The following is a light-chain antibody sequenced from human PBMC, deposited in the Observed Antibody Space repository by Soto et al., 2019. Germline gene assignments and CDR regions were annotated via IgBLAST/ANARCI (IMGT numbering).Light chain of an antibody. V-gene: IGKV3-20*01. CDR2: GAS. CDR1: QSVSGSY. CDR3: QQYGNSPLT. J-gene: IGKJ4*01. Sequence: EIVLTQSPGTLSLSPGERATLSCRASQSVSGSYLAWYQQKPGQAPRFLIYGASSRATGIPDRFSGSGSGTDFTLTSNRLEPEDFAVYYCQQYGNSPLTFGGGTKVEIK.